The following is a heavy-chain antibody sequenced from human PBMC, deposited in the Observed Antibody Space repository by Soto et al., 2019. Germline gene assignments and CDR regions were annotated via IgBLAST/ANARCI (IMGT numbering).Heavy chain of an antibody. CDR3: ARGHQRWLQLWCFDL. Sequence: QVQLVQSGAEVKKPGSSVKVSCKASGGTFSNYPISWVRQAPGQGLEWMGGIIPIFGTVNYAQKFQGRVTINADESKSTPYMEPSSLRTEDTAMYYCARGHQRWLQLWCFDLWGRGTLVTVSS. CDR1: GGTFSNYP. V-gene: IGHV1-69*12. CDR2: IIPIFGTV. D-gene: IGHD5-12*01. J-gene: IGHJ2*01.